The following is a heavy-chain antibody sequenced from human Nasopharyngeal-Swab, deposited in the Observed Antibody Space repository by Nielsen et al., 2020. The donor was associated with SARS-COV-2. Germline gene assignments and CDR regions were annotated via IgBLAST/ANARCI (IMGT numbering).Heavy chain of an antibody. CDR1: GFTFSTYW. CDR3: AKAQGIRYGLDV. CDR2: VNGDGSIT. J-gene: IGHJ6*02. Sequence: GESLKISCAASGFTFSTYWMHWVRQAPGKGLVWVSRVNGDGSITNYADSVKGRFTISRDNSRNTLYLQMNSLRPEDTAVYYCAKAQGIRYGLDVWGHGTTVTVSS. V-gene: IGHV3-74*01.